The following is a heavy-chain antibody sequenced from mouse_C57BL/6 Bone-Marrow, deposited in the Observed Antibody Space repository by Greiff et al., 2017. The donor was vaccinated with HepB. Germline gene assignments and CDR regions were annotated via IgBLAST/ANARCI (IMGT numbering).Heavy chain of an antibody. CDR3: AYYYPYYFDY. CDR1: GYSFTSYY. Sequence: QVQLQQSGPELVKPGASVKISCKASGYSFTSYYIHWVKQRPGQGLEWIGWIYPGRGNTKYNEKFKGKATLTADTSSSTAYMQLSSLTSEDSAVYYCAYYYPYYFDYWGQGTTLTVSS. D-gene: IGHD1-1*01. J-gene: IGHJ2*01. CDR2: IYPGRGNT. V-gene: IGHV1-66*01.